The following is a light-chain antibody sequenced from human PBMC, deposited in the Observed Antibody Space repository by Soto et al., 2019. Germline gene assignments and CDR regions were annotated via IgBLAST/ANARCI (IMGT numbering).Light chain of an antibody. CDR1: SSDVGSYNL. V-gene: IGLV2-23*01. CDR2: EGS. CDR3: CSYAGSSIPYV. J-gene: IGLJ1*01. Sequence: QSALTQPASVSGSPGQSITSSCTGTSSDVGSYNLVSWYQQHPGKAPKLMIYEGSKRPSGVSNRFSGSKSGNTASLTISGIQAEDEADYYCCSYAGSSIPYVFGTGTKLTVL.